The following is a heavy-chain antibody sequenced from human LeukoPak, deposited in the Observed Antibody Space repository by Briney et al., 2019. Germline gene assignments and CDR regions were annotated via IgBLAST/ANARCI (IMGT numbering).Heavy chain of an antibody. V-gene: IGHV3-48*03. CDR3: ARVGRSGYDSRVFDY. CDR1: GFTFSSYE. CDR2: ISSSGSTI. Sequence: PGGSLRLSCAASGFTFSSYEMNWVHQAPGKGLEWVSYISSSGSTIYYADSVKGRFTIPRDNAKNSLYLQMNSLRAEDTAVYYCARVGRSGYDSRVFDYWGQGTLVTVSS. D-gene: IGHD5-12*01. J-gene: IGHJ4*02.